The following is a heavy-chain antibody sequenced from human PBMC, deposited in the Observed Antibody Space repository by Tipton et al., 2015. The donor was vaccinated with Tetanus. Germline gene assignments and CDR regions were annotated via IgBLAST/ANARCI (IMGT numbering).Heavy chain of an antibody. D-gene: IGHD4-17*01. CDR2: IFYSGNT. CDR1: GGSISTYY. V-gene: IGHV4-59*01. Sequence: TLSLTCTVSGGSISTYYWSWIRQPPGKGLEWIGYIFYSGNTNYNPPLKTRVTISVDTSKNQFSLKLSSVTAADTAVYYCARDRGLTTGGGIGMDVWGQGTTVTVSS. CDR3: ARDRGLTTGGGIGMDV. J-gene: IGHJ6*02.